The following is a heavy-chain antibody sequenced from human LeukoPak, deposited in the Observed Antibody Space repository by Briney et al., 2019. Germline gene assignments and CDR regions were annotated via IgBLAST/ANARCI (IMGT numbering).Heavy chain of an antibody. CDR3: ARDRRGSGWFQAPYYYYYGMDV. D-gene: IGHD6-19*01. V-gene: IGHV3-23*01. CDR2: ISGSGGST. Sequence: GGSLRLSCAASGFTFSSYAMSWVRQAPGKGLEWVSAISGSGGSTYYADSVKGRFTISRDNSKNALYLQMNSLRAEDTAVYYCARDRRGSGWFQAPYYYYYGMDVWGQGTTVTVSS. J-gene: IGHJ6*02. CDR1: GFTFSSYA.